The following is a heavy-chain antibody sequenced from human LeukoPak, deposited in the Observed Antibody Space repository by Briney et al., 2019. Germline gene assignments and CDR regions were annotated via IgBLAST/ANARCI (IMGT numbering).Heavy chain of an antibody. J-gene: IGHJ4*02. CDR3: ARGDFYRYYFDY. V-gene: IGHV4-4*09. CDR2: IYTSGST. Sequence: SETLSLTCTVSGGSISGNYWSWIRQPPGKGLEWIGYIYTSGSTNYNPSLKSRVTMSLDTSENQFSLKLSSVTAADTAVYYCARGDFYRYYFDYWGQGTLVTVSS. CDR1: GGSISGNY. D-gene: IGHD2/OR15-2a*01.